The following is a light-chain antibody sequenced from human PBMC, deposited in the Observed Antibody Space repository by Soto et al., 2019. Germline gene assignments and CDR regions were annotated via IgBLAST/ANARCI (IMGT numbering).Light chain of an antibody. CDR2: AAS. Sequence: DIQMTQSPSSLSASVGDRVTITCRASQGISNYLAWYQQKPGKVPKLLIYAASTLQSGVPSRFSGSGSGTNFTLTISGLHPEDVATYYCKRYNSPPLTLGGGTKVNIK. J-gene: IGKJ4*01. CDR1: QGISNY. CDR3: KRYNSPPLT. V-gene: IGKV1-27*01.